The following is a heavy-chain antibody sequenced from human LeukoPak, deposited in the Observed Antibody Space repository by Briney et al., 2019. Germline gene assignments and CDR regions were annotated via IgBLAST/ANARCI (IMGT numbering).Heavy chain of an antibody. CDR2: IKEDGGEK. V-gene: IGHV3-7*03. CDR1: GFTFSSYW. Sequence: PGGSLRLSCVASGFTFSSYWMSWVRQAPGKGLECVANIKEDGGEKSYVDSVKGRFTISRDSAKNSLYLQMNSLRAEDTAVYYCARASYVLLWGQGTLVTVSS. D-gene: IGHD3-10*01. CDR3: ARASYVLL. J-gene: IGHJ4*02.